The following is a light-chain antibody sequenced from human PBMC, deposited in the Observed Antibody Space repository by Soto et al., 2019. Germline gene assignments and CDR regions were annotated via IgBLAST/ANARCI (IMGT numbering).Light chain of an antibody. J-gene: IGKJ1*01. V-gene: IGKV3-20*01. CDR2: GAS. Sequence: ELVLTQSPATLSLSPGERAILSCRASQNFRYHYHNYLAWYQQKPGQAPRLLFHGASTRATGIPDRFSGSGSGAEFMLTISRREPEDFAVYYCQQYASLPRTFGEGTKVEIK. CDR3: QQYASLPRT. CDR1: QNFRYHYHNY.